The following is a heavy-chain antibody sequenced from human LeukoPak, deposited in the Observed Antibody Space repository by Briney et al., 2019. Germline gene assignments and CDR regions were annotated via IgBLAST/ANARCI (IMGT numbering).Heavy chain of an antibody. CDR1: GFTFSSYG. CDR2: ISHDGGRP. Sequence: GGSLRLSCAASGFTFSSYGMHWVRQAPGKGLEWVAVISHDGGRPSYADSVKGRFTISRDNSKNTLYLQMSSLGPEDTAVYYCAREYGDYGNAFDSWGQGTLVTVSS. CDR3: AREYGDYGNAFDS. J-gene: IGHJ3*02. V-gene: IGHV3-30*03. D-gene: IGHD4-17*01.